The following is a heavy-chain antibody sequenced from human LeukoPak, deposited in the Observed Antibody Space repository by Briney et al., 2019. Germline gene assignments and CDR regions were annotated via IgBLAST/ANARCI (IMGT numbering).Heavy chain of an antibody. Sequence: ASVKVSCKASGYTFTGYYMHWVRQAPGQGLEWMGWISAYNGNTNYAQKLQGRVTMTTDTSTSTAYMELRSLRSDDTAVYYCAREIGYSSGWYIKYHYYYYYMDVWGKGTTVTISS. CDR3: AREIGYSSGWYIKYHYYYYYMDV. CDR2: ISAYNGNT. D-gene: IGHD6-19*01. CDR1: GYTFTGYY. V-gene: IGHV1-18*04. J-gene: IGHJ6*03.